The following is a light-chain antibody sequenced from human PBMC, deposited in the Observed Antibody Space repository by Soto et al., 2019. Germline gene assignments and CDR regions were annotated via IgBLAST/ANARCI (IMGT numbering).Light chain of an antibody. CDR3: EQYGSSPRT. CDR1: QSVSSSY. CDR2: GVS. J-gene: IGKJ1*01. V-gene: IGKV3-20*01. Sequence: EIVVTQSPATLSVSPGERATLSCRASQSVSSSYFAWYQQKPGQAPRLLIYGVSSRPTGIPDRFSGSGSGTDFTLTISRLEPEDFAVYYCEQYGSSPRTFGQGTKVDIK.